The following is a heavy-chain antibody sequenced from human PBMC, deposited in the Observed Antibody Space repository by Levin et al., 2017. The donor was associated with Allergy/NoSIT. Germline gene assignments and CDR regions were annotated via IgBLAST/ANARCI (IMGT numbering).Heavy chain of an antibody. CDR2: IHYDGNT. V-gene: IGHV4-59*01. CDR1: GASISSYY. Sequence: SETLSLTCTVSGASISSYYWSWIRQPPGRGLEWIGYIHYDGNTNYNPSLKSRITISLDTSKNEFSLKLRSVTAADTAVYYCAREYGGDWYFDLWGRGTLVTVSS. CDR3: AREYGGDWYFDL. J-gene: IGHJ2*01. D-gene: IGHD2-21*01.